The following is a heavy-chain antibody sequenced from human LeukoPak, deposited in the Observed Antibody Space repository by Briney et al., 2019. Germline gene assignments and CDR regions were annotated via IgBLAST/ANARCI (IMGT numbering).Heavy chain of an antibody. Sequence: GGSLRLSCAASGFTFDDYAMHWVRQAPGKGLEWVSGISWNSGSIGYADSVKGRFTISRDNAKNSLYLQMNSLRAEDTALYYCAKGSSCEGGSCYSYYYYYMDVWGKGTTVTVSS. CDR1: GFTFDDYA. V-gene: IGHV3-9*01. CDR3: AKGSSCEGGSCYSYYYYYMDV. D-gene: IGHD2-15*01. J-gene: IGHJ6*03. CDR2: ISWNSGSI.